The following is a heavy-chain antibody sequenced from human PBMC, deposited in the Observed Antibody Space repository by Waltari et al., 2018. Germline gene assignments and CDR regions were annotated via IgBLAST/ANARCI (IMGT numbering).Heavy chain of an antibody. CDR3: ARSFGGSGSYKFDT. Sequence: RLQESGPGRLTPSQTLSLISTVSGASISISTHYGGWIRQTPGMGPEWIGSVHYTGKTYNNPSLESRVSLSVDTSKNLFSLELTSVTAADTATYFCARSFGGSGSYKFDTWGRGILVSVSS. CDR2: VHYTGKT. CDR1: GASISISTHY. J-gene: IGHJ4*02. V-gene: IGHV4-39*02. D-gene: IGHD3-10*01.